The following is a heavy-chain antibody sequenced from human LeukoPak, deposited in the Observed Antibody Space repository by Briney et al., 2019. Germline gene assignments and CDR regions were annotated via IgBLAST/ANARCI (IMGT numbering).Heavy chain of an antibody. CDR1: GGSISRTSYY. Sequence: PSETLSLTCTVSGGSISRTSYYWDWIRQPPGKGLEWIGNVFDSGSTHYNPSLKSRVTISVDTSKNQFSLRLSSVTAADTAVYYCARLYTSGYFTGDYWGQGSLVTVSS. CDR2: VFDSGST. D-gene: IGHD6-19*01. J-gene: IGHJ4*02. CDR3: ARLYTSGYFTGDY. V-gene: IGHV4-39*01.